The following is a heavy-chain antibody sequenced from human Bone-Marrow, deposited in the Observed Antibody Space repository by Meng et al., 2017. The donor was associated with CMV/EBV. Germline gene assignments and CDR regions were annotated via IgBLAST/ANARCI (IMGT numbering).Heavy chain of an antibody. CDR1: GFTFSSYS. CDR3: VRNKLSDYCSSSSCYSYGMDV. Sequence: GGSLRLSCAASGFTFSSYSMNWVRQAPGKGLEWVASIRSHSNNMYYVDSVKGRFTITRDNAKNSLYLQMNSLRAEDTAVYYCVRNKLSDYCSSSSCYSYGMDVWGQGTTVTCSS. J-gene: IGHJ6*01. D-gene: IGHD2-2*01. CDR2: IRSHSNNM. V-gene: IGHV3-21*06.